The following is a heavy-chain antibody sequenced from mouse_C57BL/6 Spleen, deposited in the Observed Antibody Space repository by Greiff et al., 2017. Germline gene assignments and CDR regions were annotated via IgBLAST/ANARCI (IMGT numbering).Heavy chain of an antibody. CDR2: IHPNSGST. J-gene: IGHJ4*01. CDR3: ARAGAYDGMDY. V-gene: IGHV1-64*01. D-gene: IGHD2-12*01. CDR1: GYTFTSYW. Sequence: QVQLQQPGAELVKPGASVKLSCKASGYTFTSYWMHWVKQRPGQGLEWIGLIHPNSGSTNYNEKFKSKATLTVDKSSSTAYMQLSSLTSEDSAVYYCARAGAYDGMDYWGQGTSVTVSS.